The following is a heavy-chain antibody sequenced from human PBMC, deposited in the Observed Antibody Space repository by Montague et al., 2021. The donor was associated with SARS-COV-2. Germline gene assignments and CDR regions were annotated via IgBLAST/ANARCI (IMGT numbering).Heavy chain of an antibody. J-gene: IGHJ6*02. CDR3: GRQGSSSSWYGGYYYGMTS. CDR1: GGSISSSSYY. CDR2: IYYSGST. Sequence: SETLSLTCTVSGGSISSSSYYWGWIRQPPGKGLEWIGSIYYSGSTYYNPSLKSRVTISVDTSKNQFSLKLSSVTAADTAVYYCGRQGSSSSWYGGYYYGMTSGAKGPRLPSP. V-gene: IGHV4-39*01. D-gene: IGHD6-13*01.